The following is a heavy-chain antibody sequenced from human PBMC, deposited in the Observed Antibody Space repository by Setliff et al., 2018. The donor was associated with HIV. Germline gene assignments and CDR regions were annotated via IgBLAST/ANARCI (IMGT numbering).Heavy chain of an antibody. D-gene: IGHD3-22*01. Sequence: GASVKVSCKASGYTFTSYDINWVRQATGQGLEWMGWMNPNSGNTGYAQKFKGRFTMTRNTSMSTAYMELISLTYEDTAVYYCARGTYHYDRRGFGEYFYFTDVWGKGTTVTVSS. J-gene: IGHJ6*03. CDR3: ARGTYHYDRRGFGEYFYFTDV. V-gene: IGHV1-8*02. CDR2: MNPNSGNT. CDR1: GYTFTSYD.